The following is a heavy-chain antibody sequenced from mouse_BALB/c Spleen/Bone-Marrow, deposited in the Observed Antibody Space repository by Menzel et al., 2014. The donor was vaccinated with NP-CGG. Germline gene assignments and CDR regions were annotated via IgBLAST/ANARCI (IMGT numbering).Heavy chain of an antibody. J-gene: IGHJ3*01. CDR2: IYPGGGNT. D-gene: IGHD1-1*01. V-gene: IGHV1S22*01. Sequence: LQQSGSELVRPGASVKLSCKASGYTFTSYWVHWVKQGHGQGLEWIGNIYPGGGNTNYDENFKSKGTLTVDTSSSTAYMHLSSLTSEDSAVYYCTRGGSNPFAYWGQGTLVTVSA. CDR1: GYTFTSYW. CDR3: TRGGSNPFAY.